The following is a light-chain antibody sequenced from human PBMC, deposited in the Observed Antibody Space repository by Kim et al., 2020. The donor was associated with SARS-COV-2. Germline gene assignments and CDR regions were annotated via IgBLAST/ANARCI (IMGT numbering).Light chain of an antibody. Sequence: VGQTVRITCQGDSRRSYYATWYQQKPGQAPILVIYGKNNRPSGIPDRFSGSSSGNTASLTITGTQAGDEADYYCNSRDSNDNVVFGGGTQLTVL. CDR1: SRRSYY. J-gene: IGLJ2*01. CDR3: NSRDSNDNVV. V-gene: IGLV3-19*01. CDR2: GKN.